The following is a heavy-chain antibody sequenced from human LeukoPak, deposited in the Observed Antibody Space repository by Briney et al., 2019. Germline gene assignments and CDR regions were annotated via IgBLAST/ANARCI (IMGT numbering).Heavy chain of an antibody. V-gene: IGHV3-7*01. CDR2: IKQDGTEI. D-gene: IGHD1-26*01. CDR3: ARDKVVGATFFDY. J-gene: IGHJ4*02. CDR1: GFTFSSYG. Sequence: PGGSLRLSCAASGFTFSSYGMHWVRQAPGKGPEWVANIKQDGTEIYYVDSVKGRFTISRDNAKNSLYLQMNSLRDEDTALHYCARDKVVGATFFDYWGQGTLVTVSS.